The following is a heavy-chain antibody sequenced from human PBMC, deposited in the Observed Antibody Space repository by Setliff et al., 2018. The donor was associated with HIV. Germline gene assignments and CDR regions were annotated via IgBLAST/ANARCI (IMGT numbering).Heavy chain of an antibody. CDR1: GYTFRDYG. D-gene: IGHD2-2*01. Sequence: ASVKVSCKASGYTFRDYGISWVRQAPRQGLEWVGRISAFNGNINYAQKLQGRVTITTDTSTSTAYIELRSLRSDDTALYYCARKPTGSPSDYWGQGTLVTVSS. CDR3: ARKPTGSPSDY. V-gene: IGHV1-18*01. CDR2: ISAFNGNI. J-gene: IGHJ4*02.